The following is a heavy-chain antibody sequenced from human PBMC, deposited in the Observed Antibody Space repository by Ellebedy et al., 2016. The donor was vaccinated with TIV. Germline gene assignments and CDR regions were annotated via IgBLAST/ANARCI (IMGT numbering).Heavy chain of an antibody. J-gene: IGHJ6*02. V-gene: IGHV1-8*01. CDR3: ARVGYYYYYYGMDG. D-gene: IGHD3-10*01. Sequence: ASVKVSXXASGYTFTSYDINWVRQATGQGLEWMGWMNPNSGNTGYAQKFQGRVTMTRNTSISTAYMELSSLRSEDTAVYYCARVGYYYYYYGMDGWGQGTTVTVSS. CDR1: GYTFTSYD. CDR2: MNPNSGNT.